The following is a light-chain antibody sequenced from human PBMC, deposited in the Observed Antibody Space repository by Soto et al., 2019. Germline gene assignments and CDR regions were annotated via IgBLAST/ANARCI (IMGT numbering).Light chain of an antibody. CDR2: ATF. CDR3: QQYGSSPPLT. Sequence: EIVLTQSPGTLSLSPGQRATLSCRASQTVSSSYLAWYQQKPGQAPRLLIYATFTRATGIPDRFSGSGSGTDFTLTISRLEAEDSAVYYCQQYGSSPPLTFGGGTQVEIK. J-gene: IGKJ4*01. CDR1: QTVSSSY. V-gene: IGKV3-20*01.